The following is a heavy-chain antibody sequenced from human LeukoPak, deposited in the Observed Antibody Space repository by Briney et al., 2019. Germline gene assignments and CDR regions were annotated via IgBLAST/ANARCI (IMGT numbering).Heavy chain of an antibody. V-gene: IGHV1-18*01. CDR2: ISGYNGDT. CDR3: ARDPTNTSGRYAYFDY. J-gene: IGHJ4*02. D-gene: IGHD6-19*01. CDR1: GHSFTHHG. Sequence: GASVKLSCKTFGHSFTHHGLSWVRQAPGQGLEWMGWISGYNGDTHYAQNFQGRVTLTSDTSTSTVYMELRSLRSDDTAVYYCARDPTNTSGRYAYFDYWGQGALVTVSS.